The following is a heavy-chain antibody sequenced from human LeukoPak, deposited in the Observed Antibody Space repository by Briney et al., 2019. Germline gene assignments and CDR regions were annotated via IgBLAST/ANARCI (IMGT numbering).Heavy chain of an antibody. V-gene: IGHV1-8*01. D-gene: IGHD3-22*01. CDR3: ARRSSGYYYLYNWFDP. CDR2: MNPNSGNT. J-gene: IGHJ5*02. Sequence: GASAKVSCKASGYTFTSYDINWVRQATGQGLEWMAWMNPNSGNTGYAQKFQGRVTMTRNTSISTAYMVLSSLRSEDTAVYYCARRSSGYYYLYNWFDPWGQGTLVTVSS. CDR1: GYTFTSYD.